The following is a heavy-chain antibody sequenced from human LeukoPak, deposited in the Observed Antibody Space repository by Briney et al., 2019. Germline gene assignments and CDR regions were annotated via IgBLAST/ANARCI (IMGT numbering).Heavy chain of an antibody. Sequence: GASVKVSCKASGYTFTSYGISWVRQAPGQGLEWMGGISAYNGNTNYAQKLQGRVTMTTDTSTSTAYMELRSLRSDDTAVYYCARESPGIAAAGREPFDYWGQGTLVTVSS. CDR3: ARESPGIAAAGREPFDY. CDR1: GYTFTSYG. D-gene: IGHD6-13*01. J-gene: IGHJ4*02. CDR2: ISAYNGNT. V-gene: IGHV1-18*01.